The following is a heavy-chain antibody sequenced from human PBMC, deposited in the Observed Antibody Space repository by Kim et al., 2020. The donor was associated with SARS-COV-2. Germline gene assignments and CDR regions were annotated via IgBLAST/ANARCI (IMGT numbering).Heavy chain of an antibody. V-gene: IGHV3-13*04. J-gene: IGHJ3*02. CDR1: GFTFSSYD. D-gene: IGHD3-22*01. CDR2: IGTAGDT. Sequence: GGSLRLSCAASGFTFSSYDMHWVRQATGKGLEWVSAIGTAGDTYYPGSVKGRFTISRENAKNSLYLQMNSLRAGDTAVYYCARGNYYDSSGYYYFSAFAIWGQGTMVTVSS. CDR3: ARGNYYDSSGYYYFSAFAI.